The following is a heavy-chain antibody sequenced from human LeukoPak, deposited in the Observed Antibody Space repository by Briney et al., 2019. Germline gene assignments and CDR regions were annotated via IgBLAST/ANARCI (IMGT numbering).Heavy chain of an antibody. CDR2: IYYSGRT. Sequence: PSETLSLTCSVSGGSISSYYWSWIRQPPGKGLEWIGYIYYSGRTSYNPSLKSRVSISVDTSKNQFSLRLSSVTAADTAVYYCARRGRKRFGDLALGYYYYYYMDVWGKGTTVTISS. D-gene: IGHD3-10*01. J-gene: IGHJ6*03. CDR3: ARRGRKRFGDLALGYYYYYYMDV. CDR1: GGSISSYY. V-gene: IGHV4-59*01.